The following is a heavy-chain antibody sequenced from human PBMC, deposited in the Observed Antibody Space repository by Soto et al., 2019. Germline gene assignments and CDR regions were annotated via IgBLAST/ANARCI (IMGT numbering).Heavy chain of an antibody. V-gene: IGHV1-2*02. Sequence: ASVKVSCKASGYTFTGYYMHWVRQAPGQGLEWMGWINPNSGGTNYARKFQGRVTMTRDTSISTTYMELSRLRSDDTAVYYCARGPASYDILTGYPPSYYYYGMYVWGQGTTVTVSS. CDR1: GYTFTGYY. CDR2: INPNSGGT. D-gene: IGHD3-9*01. CDR3: ARGPASYDILTGYPPSYYYYGMYV. J-gene: IGHJ6*02.